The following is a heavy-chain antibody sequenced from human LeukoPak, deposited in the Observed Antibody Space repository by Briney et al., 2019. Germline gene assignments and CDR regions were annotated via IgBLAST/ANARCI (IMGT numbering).Heavy chain of an antibody. J-gene: IGHJ4*02. V-gene: IGHV4-61*01. CDR3: ARSSYGSGYYFDY. CDR2: IYYSGST. CDR1: GGSVSSGSYY. Sequence: SETLSLTCTVSGGSVSSGSYYWSWIRQPPGKGLEWIRYIYYSGSTNYNPSLKSRVTISVDTSKNQFSLKLSSVTAADTAVYYCARSSYGSGYYFDYWGQGTLVTVSS. D-gene: IGHD3-10*01.